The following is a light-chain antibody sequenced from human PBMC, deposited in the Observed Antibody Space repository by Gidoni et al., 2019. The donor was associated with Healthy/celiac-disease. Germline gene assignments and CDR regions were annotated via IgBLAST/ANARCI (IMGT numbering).Light chain of an antibody. V-gene: IGKV3-11*01. J-gene: IGKJ1*01. Sequence: EIVLTQSPATLSLSPGERATLSCRASQSVSSYLAWYQKKPGQAPRLLIYDASNRATGIPARFSGSGSGTDFTLTLSSLEPEDFAVYSCQQRRNWPPWTFGQGTKVEIK. CDR2: DAS. CDR1: QSVSSY. CDR3: QQRRNWPPWT.